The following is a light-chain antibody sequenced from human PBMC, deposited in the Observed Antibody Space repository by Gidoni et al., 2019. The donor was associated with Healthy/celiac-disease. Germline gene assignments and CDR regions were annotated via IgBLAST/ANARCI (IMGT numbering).Light chain of an antibody. CDR2: KAS. J-gene: IGKJ4*01. CDR3: QQYNSYPLT. Sequence: DIQMTQSPSTLSASVVDSVTITCRASQSISSWLAWYQQKPGKAPKLLIYKASSLESGVPSRFSGSGSGTECTLTISSLQPDDFATYYCQQYNSYPLTFGGGTKVEIK. V-gene: IGKV1-5*03. CDR1: QSISSW.